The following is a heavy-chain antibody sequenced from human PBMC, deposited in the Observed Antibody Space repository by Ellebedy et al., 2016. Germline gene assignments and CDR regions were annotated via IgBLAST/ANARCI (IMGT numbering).Heavy chain of an antibody. V-gene: IGHV1-2*04. CDR1: GYTFTGYY. CDR3: ARDTTLLWFGELPRGAYYYGMDV. Sequence: ASVKVSCKASGYTFTGYYMHWVRQAPGQGLEWMGWINPNSGGTNYAQKFQGWVTMTRDTSISTAYMELSRLRSDDTAVYYCARDTTLLWFGELPRGAYYYGMDVWGQGTTVTVSS. CDR2: INPNSGGT. D-gene: IGHD3-10*01. J-gene: IGHJ6*02.